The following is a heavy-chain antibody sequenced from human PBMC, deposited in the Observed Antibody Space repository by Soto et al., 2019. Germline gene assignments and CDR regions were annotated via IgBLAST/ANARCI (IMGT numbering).Heavy chain of an antibody. CDR1: GVSVSRDCQ. CDR3: ARAWDF. V-gene: IGHV4-30-4*01. CDR2: ISYSGSP. D-gene: IGHD1-26*01. J-gene: IGHJ1*01. Sequence: PSETLSLTCTVSGVSVSRDCQWIWIRQPPGKGLEWIGHISYSGSPYYHPSLRSRLSISVDTSKNQFSLRVKSVTAADTAVYYCARAWDFWGQGTLVTVSS.